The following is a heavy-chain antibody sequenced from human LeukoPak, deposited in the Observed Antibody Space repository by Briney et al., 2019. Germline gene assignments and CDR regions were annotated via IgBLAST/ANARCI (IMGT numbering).Heavy chain of an antibody. CDR1: GFTFSNYA. CDR2: ISGSGGST. D-gene: IGHD2-2*01. V-gene: IGHV3-23*01. J-gene: IGHJ4*02. Sequence: PGGSLRLSCAASGFTFSNYAMSWVRQAPGKGLEWVSAISGSGGSTYYTDSVKGRFTISRDNSKNTLYLQMNSLRAEDTAVYYCAKDLRGTVVPAATKRTPFDYWGQGTLVTVSS. CDR3: AKDLRGTVVPAATKRTPFDY.